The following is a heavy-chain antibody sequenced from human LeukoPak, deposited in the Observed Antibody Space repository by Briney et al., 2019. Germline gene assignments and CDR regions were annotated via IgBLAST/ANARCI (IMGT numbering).Heavy chain of an antibody. CDR1: AYSFSSHY. J-gene: IGHJ3*02. Sequence: PSETLSLTCAVSAYSFSSHYWTWIRQPPGKGLEWMGYIPYICSTNYNPSLKSRVTTSIDTSKNQFSLKLTSVTAADTAVYYCARDLVTVTKGFDIWGQGTMVSVSS. V-gene: IGHV4-59*11. CDR2: IPYICST. D-gene: IGHD4-17*01. CDR3: ARDLVTVTKGFDI.